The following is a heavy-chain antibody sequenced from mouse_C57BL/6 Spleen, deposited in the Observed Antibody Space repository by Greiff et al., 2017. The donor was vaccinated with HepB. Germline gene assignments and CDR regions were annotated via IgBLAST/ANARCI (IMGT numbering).Heavy chain of an antibody. CDR2: IDPEDGET. CDR3: AYYYGSGYFDY. CDR1: GFNIKDYY. V-gene: IGHV14-2*01. Sequence: EVQRVESGAELVKPGASVKLSCTASGFNIKDYYMHWVKQRTEQGLEWIGRIDPEDGETKYAPKFQGKATITADTSSNTAYLQLSSLTSEDTAVYYCAYYYGSGYFDYWGQGTTLTVSS. J-gene: IGHJ2*01. D-gene: IGHD1-1*01.